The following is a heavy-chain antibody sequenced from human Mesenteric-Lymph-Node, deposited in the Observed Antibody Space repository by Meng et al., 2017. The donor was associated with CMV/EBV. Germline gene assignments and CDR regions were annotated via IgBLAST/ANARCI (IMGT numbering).Heavy chain of an antibody. J-gene: IGHJ6*02. CDR1: GFTFSSYW. CDR2: IKKDGSEK. Sequence: GGSLRLSCEASGFTFSSYWMSWVRQAPGKGLEWVANIKKDGSEKHYVDSVKGRFTISRDNAKNSLFLQMDSLRAEDTAVYYCARDPPHSGGYSYCYNYGMDVWGQGTTVTVSS. CDR3: ARDPPHSGGYSYCYNYGMDV. V-gene: IGHV3-7*01. D-gene: IGHD1-26*01.